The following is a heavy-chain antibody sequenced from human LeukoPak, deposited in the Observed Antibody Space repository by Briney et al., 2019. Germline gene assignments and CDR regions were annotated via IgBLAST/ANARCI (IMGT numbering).Heavy chain of an antibody. CDR1: GFTFSSYA. V-gene: IGHV3-23*01. CDR2: ISGSGGST. Sequence: PGGSLRLSCAASGFTFSSYAVSWVRQAPGKGLEWVSAISGSGGSTYYADSVKGRFTISRDNSKNTLYLQMNSLRAEDTAVYYCAKARPPLVVPAALDYWGQGTLVTVPS. D-gene: IGHD2-2*01. CDR3: AKARPPLVVPAALDY. J-gene: IGHJ4*02.